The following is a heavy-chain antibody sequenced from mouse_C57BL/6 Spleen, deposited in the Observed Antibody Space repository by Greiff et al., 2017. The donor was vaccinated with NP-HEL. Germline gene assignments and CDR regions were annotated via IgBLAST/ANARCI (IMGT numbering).Heavy chain of an antibody. D-gene: IGHD1-1*02. V-gene: IGHV1-55*01. CDR1: GYTFTSYW. CDR3: ARRWGPNGGY. Sequence: QVQLQQSGAELVKPGASVKLSCTASGYTFTSYWITWVQQRPGQGLEWIGDIYPGSGSTNYTEKFKSKVTLSVDTSSSTVYMQLSSLTSEDAAVYYCARRWGPNGGYWGQGTTLTVSS. CDR2: IYPGSGST. J-gene: IGHJ2*01.